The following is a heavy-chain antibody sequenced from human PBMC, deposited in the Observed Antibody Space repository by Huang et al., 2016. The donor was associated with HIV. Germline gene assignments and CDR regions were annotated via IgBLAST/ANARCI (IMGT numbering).Heavy chain of an antibody. CDR1: GGSIRSDNYY. J-gene: IGHJ4*02. V-gene: IGHV4-39*01. CDR2: IYYRGRT. Sequence: QLQLQESGPGLVKPSETLSLTCTVSGGSIRSDNYYWGWIRQPPGKGLEWIGSIYYRGRTYYNPSRKGRGTITVDTSKNQFSLKMRSVTAADTAVYYCARLPGSITMIRGVITDPYWGQGTLVTVSS. D-gene: IGHD3-10*01. CDR3: ARLPGSITMIRGVITDPY.